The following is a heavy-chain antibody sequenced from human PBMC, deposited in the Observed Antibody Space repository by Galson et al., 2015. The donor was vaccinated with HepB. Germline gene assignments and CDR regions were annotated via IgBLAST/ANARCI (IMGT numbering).Heavy chain of an antibody. Sequence: SVKVSCKASGYTFTGYYMHWVRQAPGQGLEWMGRINPNSGGTNYAQKFQGRVTMTRDTSISTAYMELSRLRSDDTAVYYCASLSFYADCGGDCYSPYNWFDPWGQGTLVTVSS. V-gene: IGHV1-2*06. J-gene: IGHJ5*02. CDR3: ASLSFYADCGGDCYSPYNWFDP. D-gene: IGHD2-21*01. CDR2: INPNSGGT. CDR1: GYTFTGYY.